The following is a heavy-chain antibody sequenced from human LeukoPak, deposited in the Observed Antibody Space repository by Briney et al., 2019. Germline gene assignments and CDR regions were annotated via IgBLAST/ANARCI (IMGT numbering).Heavy chain of an antibody. D-gene: IGHD2-15*01. CDR1: GFTFSSYV. Sequence: GGYLRLYCAASGFTFSSYVMSWVRQAPGKGLEWVSGISGSGGSTYYADSVKGRFTISRDNSKNTLYLQMNSLRAEDTAIYYCTKRASVGAPHFDYWGQGTLVTVSS. CDR3: TKRASVGAPHFDY. V-gene: IGHV3-23*01. J-gene: IGHJ4*02. CDR2: ISGSGGST.